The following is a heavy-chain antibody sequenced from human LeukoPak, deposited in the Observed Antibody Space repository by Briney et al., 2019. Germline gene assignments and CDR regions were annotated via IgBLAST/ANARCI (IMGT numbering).Heavy chain of an antibody. CDR1: GFSFSSYG. CDR2: ITGSTRST. D-gene: IGHD6-6*01. CDR3: AKAGDSSSSPLFLD. V-gene: IGHV3-23*01. J-gene: IGHJ4*02. Sequence: GGSLRLSCGASGFSFSSYGMSWVRQAPGEGLEWVSSITGSTRSTYYADSVKGRFTISRDNSKNTLYLQMNSLRAEDTAVYYCAKAGDSSSSPLFLDWGQGTLVTVSS.